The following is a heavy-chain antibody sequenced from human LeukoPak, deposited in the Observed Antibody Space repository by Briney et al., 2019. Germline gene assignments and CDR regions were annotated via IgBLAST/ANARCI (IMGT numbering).Heavy chain of an antibody. Sequence: GGSLRLSGAASGFTFSSYWMHWVRQAPGKGLVWVSRINSDGSSTSYADSVKGRFTISRDNAKNTLYLQMNSLRAEDTAVYYCARDQQDYDFWSGTTNWFDPWGQGTLVTVSS. CDR3: ARDQQDYDFWSGTTNWFDP. CDR2: INSDGSST. J-gene: IGHJ5*02. D-gene: IGHD3-3*01. CDR1: GFTFSSYW. V-gene: IGHV3-74*01.